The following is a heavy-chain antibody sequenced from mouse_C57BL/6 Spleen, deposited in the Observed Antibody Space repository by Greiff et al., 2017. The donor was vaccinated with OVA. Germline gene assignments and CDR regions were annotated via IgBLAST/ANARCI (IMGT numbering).Heavy chain of an antibody. CDR2: IDPENGDT. CDR3: TTARDAMDY. Sequence: EVKLQESGAELVRPGASVKLSCTASGFNIKDDYMHWVKQRPEQGLEWIGWIDPENGDTEYASKFQGKATITADTSSNTAYLQLSSLTSEDTAVYYCTTARDAMDYWGQGTSVTVSS. CDR1: GFNIKDDY. V-gene: IGHV14-4*01. J-gene: IGHJ4*01.